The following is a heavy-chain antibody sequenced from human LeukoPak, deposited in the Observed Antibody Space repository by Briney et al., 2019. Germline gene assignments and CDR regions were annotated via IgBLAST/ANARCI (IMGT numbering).Heavy chain of an antibody. D-gene: IGHD4-17*01. Sequence: SETLSLTCAVYGGSFSGYYWSWIRQPPGKGLEWIGEINHSGSTNYNPSLKSRVTISVDTSKNQLSLKLSSVTAADTAVYYCASVDPKGYYDYGDYRSRYYGMDVWGQGTTVTVSS. CDR1: GGSFSGYY. J-gene: IGHJ6*02. CDR3: ASVDPKGYYDYGDYRSRYYGMDV. CDR2: INHSGST. V-gene: IGHV4-34*01.